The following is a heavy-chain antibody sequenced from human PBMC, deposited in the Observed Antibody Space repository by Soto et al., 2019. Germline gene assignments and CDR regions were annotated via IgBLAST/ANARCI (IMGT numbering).Heavy chain of an antibody. CDR2: VYHSGST. CDR1: GGSMRNYY. J-gene: IGHJ4*02. CDR3: TSSYSTSSPPDY. D-gene: IGHD6-6*01. V-gene: IGHV4-59*01. Sequence: DTLSLTCSVSGGSMRNYYWNWIRQPPGRGLEWIGYVYHSGSTNYNPSLKSRVSMSVDVSRNHFSLTLHSVTAADTAVYFCTSSYSTSSPPDYWGQGTLVTVSS.